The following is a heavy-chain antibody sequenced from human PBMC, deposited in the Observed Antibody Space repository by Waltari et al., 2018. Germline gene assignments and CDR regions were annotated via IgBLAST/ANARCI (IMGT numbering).Heavy chain of an antibody. V-gene: IGHV3-9*01. CDR1: GFTFDDYA. Sequence: EVQLVESGGDLIQPGGSLRLSCAASGFTFDDYAMHWVRQAPGKGLGWVSGISWNSGSIGYADSVKGRFTISRDNAKNSLYLQMNSQRAEDTALYYCAKDTGIAVAGILFDYWGQGTLVTVSS. D-gene: IGHD6-19*01. CDR2: ISWNSGSI. J-gene: IGHJ4*02. CDR3: AKDTGIAVAGILFDY.